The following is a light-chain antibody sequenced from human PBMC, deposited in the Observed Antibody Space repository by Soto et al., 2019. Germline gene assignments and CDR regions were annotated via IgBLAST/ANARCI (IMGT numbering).Light chain of an antibody. Sequence: DIQMTQVPSNPVGSVGDRVISVFRASQSISNRLAWYQQKPRQAPKLLIYDASSLASGVPSRFSGSGSGAEFTLTISSLQPDDFAIYYCQQYYSPSTFGQGTKVDIK. V-gene: IGKV1-5*02. CDR2: DAS. CDR3: QQYYSPST. CDR1: QSISNR. J-gene: IGKJ1*01.